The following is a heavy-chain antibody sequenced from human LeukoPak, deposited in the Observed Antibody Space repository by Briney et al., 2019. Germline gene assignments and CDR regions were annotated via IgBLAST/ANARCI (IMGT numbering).Heavy chain of an antibody. D-gene: IGHD3-10*01. V-gene: IGHV1-2*02. CDR2: INPNSGGI. J-gene: IGHJ4*02. CDR1: GYTFTGYY. CDR3: ARTRREGRGYHFDY. Sequence: ASVKVSCKASGYTFTGYYMHWVRQAPGQGLEWMGWINPNSGGINYAQKFQGRVTMTRDTSISTAYMELSRLRSDDTAVYYCARTRREGRGYHFDYWGQGTLVTVSS.